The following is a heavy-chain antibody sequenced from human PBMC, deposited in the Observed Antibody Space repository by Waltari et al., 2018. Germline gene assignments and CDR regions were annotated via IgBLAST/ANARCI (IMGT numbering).Heavy chain of an antibody. D-gene: IGHD5-12*01. V-gene: IGHV3-30*18. J-gene: IGHJ4*02. CDR1: GFRFSNYG. CDR3: AKELYPGYARRLFDY. CDR2: ISFDGNEK. Sequence: QVQLVESGGGVVQPGRSLRLSCTASGFRFSNYGMHWVRQAPGKGLGWVEIISFDGNEKHYADSVKGRLTVSRDNSKNTLFLQLNSLRAEDTAVYYCAKELYPGYARRLFDYWGQGTLVTVSS.